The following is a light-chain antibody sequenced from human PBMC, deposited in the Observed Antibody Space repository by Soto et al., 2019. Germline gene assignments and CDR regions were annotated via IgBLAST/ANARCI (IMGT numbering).Light chain of an antibody. Sequence: DIVLTQSPATLSVSPGDRVTLSCRASESLFGFLAWYQQKPGQAPRLLMYGVSTRATGIPARFSGGGSATDFTLPISSLQSEESAFYFCQSYNDWPFASGLGTRLEI. J-gene: IGKJ2*01. CDR1: ESLFGF. CDR2: GVS. V-gene: IGKV3-15*01. CDR3: QSYNDWPFA.